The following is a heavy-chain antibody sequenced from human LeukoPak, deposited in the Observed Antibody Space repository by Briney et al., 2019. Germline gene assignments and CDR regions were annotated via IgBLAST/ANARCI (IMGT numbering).Heavy chain of an antibody. D-gene: IGHD7-27*01. CDR1: GFTFSSYW. J-gene: IGHJ6*03. Sequence: PGGSLRLSCAASGFTFSSYWMSWVRQSPGKGLEGVANIKQDGSEKYYVDSVKGRFTISRDNAKNSLYLQMNSLRAEDTAVYYCARAFARGWGYYFYMDGWGKGTTVTVSS. CDR3: ARAFARGWGYYFYMDG. V-gene: IGHV3-7*01. CDR2: IKQDGSEK.